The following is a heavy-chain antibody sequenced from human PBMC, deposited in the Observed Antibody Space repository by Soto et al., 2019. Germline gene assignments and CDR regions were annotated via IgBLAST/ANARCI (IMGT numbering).Heavy chain of an antibody. CDR1: GFTFSSYS. J-gene: IGHJ4*02. D-gene: IGHD3-10*01. V-gene: IGHV3-21*01. CDR2: IRSSSSYI. CDR3: ARFKAGRGGFDY. Sequence: EVQLVESGGGRVKPGGSLRLSCAASGFTFSSYSMNWVRQAPGKGLEWVSSIRSSSSYIYYADSVKGRFTISRDNAKNSLYRQMNSLRAEDTAVYYCARFKAGRGGFDYWGRGTLVTVSS.